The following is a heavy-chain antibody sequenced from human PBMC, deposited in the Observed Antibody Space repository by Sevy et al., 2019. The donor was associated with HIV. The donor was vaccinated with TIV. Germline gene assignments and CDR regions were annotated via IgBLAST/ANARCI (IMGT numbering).Heavy chain of an antibody. Sequence: SETLSLTCTVSGGSISSYYWRWIRQPPGTGLEAIGYMYYNGRTYYNPSLSSRVIISVGKSQNQVSLQLSSVTAADTGVYYCARAGGNTDWGMDVWGQGITVTVSS. D-gene: IGHD7-27*01. CDR2: MYYNGRT. J-gene: IGHJ6*02. CDR3: ARAGGNTDWGMDV. CDR1: GGSISSYY. V-gene: IGHV4-59*12.